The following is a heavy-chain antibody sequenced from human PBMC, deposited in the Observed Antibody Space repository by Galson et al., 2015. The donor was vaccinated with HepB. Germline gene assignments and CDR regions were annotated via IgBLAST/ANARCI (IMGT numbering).Heavy chain of an antibody. CDR1: GYSFTSYW. CDR2: IYPGDSDT. D-gene: IGHD2-21*02. J-gene: IGHJ4*02. CDR3: ARRASYCGGDCPPDY. Sequence: QSGAEVKKPGESLKISCKGSGYSFTSYWIGWVRQMPGKGLEWMGIIYPGDSDTRYSPSFQGQVTISAVKSISTAYLQWSSLKASDTAMYYCARRASYCGGDCPPDYWGQGTLVTVSS. V-gene: IGHV5-51*01.